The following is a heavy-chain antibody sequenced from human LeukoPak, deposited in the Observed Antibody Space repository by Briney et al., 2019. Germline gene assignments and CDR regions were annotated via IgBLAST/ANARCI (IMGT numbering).Heavy chain of an antibody. CDR2: ISYDGSNK. V-gene: IGHV3-30*18. J-gene: IGHJ5*02. Sequence: PGGSLRLSCAASGFTFSIYGMHWVRQAPGKGLEWVAAISYDGSNKYYADSVEGRFTISRDNSKSTVYLQMNSLRAEDTAVYYCAKDFGQQLILGWFDPWGQGTLVTVSS. CDR3: AKDFGQQLILGWFDP. CDR1: GFTFSIYG. D-gene: IGHD4-11*01.